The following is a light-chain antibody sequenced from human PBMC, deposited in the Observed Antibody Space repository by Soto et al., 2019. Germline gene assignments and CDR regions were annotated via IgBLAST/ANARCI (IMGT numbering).Light chain of an antibody. CDR2: EVS. Sequence: QSALTQPASVSGSPGQSITISCTGTSSDVGNYNLVSWYQQHPGKAPRLMIYEVSKRPSGVSNRFSGSKSGNTASLTISGLQAEDEADYDCCSYAKSISLVFGGGTQLTVL. V-gene: IGLV2-23*02. J-gene: IGLJ3*02. CDR1: SSDVGNYNL. CDR3: CSYAKSISLV.